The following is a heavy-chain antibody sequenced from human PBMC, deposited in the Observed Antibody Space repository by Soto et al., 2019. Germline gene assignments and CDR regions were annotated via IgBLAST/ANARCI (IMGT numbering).Heavy chain of an antibody. CDR1: GFTFRSYV. CDR3: ARWGTTGGLDV. V-gene: IGHV3-30*19. J-gene: IGHJ1*01. Sequence: QGQLVESGGGVVQPGTSLRVSCVGSGFTFRSYVIHWVRQAPGKGLEWVALTSYEGSDKYYGDSVRGRFTSSRDNSRNTVDLQMASLRLEETALYYCARWGTTGGLDVWGQGTLVSVSS. D-gene: IGHD3-16*01. CDR2: TSYEGSDK.